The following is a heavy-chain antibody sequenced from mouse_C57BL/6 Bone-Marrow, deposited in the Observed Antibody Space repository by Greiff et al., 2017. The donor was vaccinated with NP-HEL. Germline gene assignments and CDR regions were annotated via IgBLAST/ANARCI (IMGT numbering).Heavy chain of an antibody. D-gene: IGHD1-1*01. Sequence: EVHLVESGGGLVKPGGSLKLSCAASGFTFSDYGMHWVRQAPEKGLEWVAYISSGSSTIYYADTVKGRFTISRDNAKNTLFLQMTSLRSEDTAMYYCARLDYYGRRALYYYAMDYWGQGTSVTVSS. V-gene: IGHV5-17*01. CDR2: ISSGSSTI. CDR3: ARLDYYGRRALYYYAMDY. J-gene: IGHJ4*01. CDR1: GFTFSDYG.